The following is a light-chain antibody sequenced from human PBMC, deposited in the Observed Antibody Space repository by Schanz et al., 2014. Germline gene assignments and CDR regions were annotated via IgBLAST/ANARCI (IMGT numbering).Light chain of an antibody. Sequence: ENVLTQSPGTLSLSPGERATLSCRASQSVTNNFLAWYQQKPGQAPTLLIYGASSRSTGIPDRFSGSGSGNDLHIIISSLQSEDFAIYYCQQYIKWRPGGWTFGQGTKVEI. CDR1: QSVTNNF. J-gene: IGKJ1*01. CDR3: QQYIKWRPGGWT. CDR2: GAS. V-gene: IGKV3-20*01.